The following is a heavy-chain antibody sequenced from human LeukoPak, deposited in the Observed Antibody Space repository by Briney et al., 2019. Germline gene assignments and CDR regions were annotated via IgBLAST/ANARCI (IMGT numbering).Heavy chain of an antibody. D-gene: IGHD6-19*01. CDR3: VKAAVAVDY. CDR2: IYTTGST. J-gene: IGHJ4*02. CDR1: GGSISSGNYY. V-gene: IGHV4-61*09. Sequence: SQTLSLTCTVSGGSISSGNYYWSWIRQPAGKGLEWIGHIYTTGSTNYNPSLKSRVTISLDKSKNQFSLKLTSVTAADTAVYYCVKAAVAVDYWGQGTLVTVSS.